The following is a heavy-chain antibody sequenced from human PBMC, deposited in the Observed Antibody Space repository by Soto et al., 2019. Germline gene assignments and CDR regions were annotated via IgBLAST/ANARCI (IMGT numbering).Heavy chain of an antibody. V-gene: IGHV1-2*02. D-gene: IGHD3-22*01. CDR2: INPNSGGT. CDR1: GFTFTSYY. J-gene: IGHJ4*02. CDR3: ARDQGGKHVYNSSSYYDYFDE. Sequence: ASVKVSCTTSGFTFTSYYIHWVRQAPGQGLEWMGWINPNSGGTNYAQKFRGRVTMTRDTSISTAYMELSSLKSDDTAVYDCARDQGGKHVYNSSSYYDYFDEWGQ.